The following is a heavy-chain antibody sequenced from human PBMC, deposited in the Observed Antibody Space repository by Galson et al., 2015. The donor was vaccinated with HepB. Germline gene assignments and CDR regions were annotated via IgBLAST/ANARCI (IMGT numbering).Heavy chain of an antibody. D-gene: IGHD2-21*01. CDR2: IGTSGDNI. Sequence: SLRLSCAASGFTFSGYVMSWVRQAPGKGLEWVSAIGTSGDNIYYADSVKGRFTISRDNSKNTLYLQMNSLRAEDAAVYYCAKEGGGGDGYRYYGMDVWGQGTTVTVS. CDR3: AKEGGGGDGYRYYGMDV. J-gene: IGHJ6*02. CDR1: GFTFSGYV. V-gene: IGHV3-23*01.